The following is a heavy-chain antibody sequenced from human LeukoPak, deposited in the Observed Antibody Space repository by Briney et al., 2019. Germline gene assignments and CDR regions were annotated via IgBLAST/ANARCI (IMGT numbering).Heavy chain of an antibody. J-gene: IGHJ4*02. V-gene: IGHV4-30-2*01. CDR2: IFQSGST. CDR3: ARGSNYALDF. CDR1: GGSISSGDNS. Sequence: SEPLSLTCAVSGGSISSGDNSWSWFRQPPGKGLECIGFIFQSGSTYYNPSLKSRVTISIDRSKNQFSLILSSVTAADTAVYYCARGSNYALDFWGQGTLVTVSS. D-gene: IGHD5-18*01.